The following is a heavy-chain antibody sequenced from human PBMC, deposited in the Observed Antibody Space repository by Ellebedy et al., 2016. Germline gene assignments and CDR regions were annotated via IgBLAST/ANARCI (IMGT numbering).Heavy chain of an antibody. D-gene: IGHD1-26*01. CDR2: IYPADSDA. Sequence: GESLKISCKASGYNFSSRLIAWVRQMPGDGLEWMGIIYPADSDATYSPSFQGQVTISADKSTNTVYLRWSHLRASDTAMYYCVRQGGDEWDRAFDSWGQGTLVTVSS. CDR1: GYNFSSRL. V-gene: IGHV5-51*01. CDR3: VRQGGDEWDRAFDS. J-gene: IGHJ4*02.